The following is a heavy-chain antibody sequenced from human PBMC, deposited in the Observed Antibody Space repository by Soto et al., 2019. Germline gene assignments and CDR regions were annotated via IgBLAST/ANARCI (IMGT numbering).Heavy chain of an antibody. V-gene: IGHV5-51*01. CDR2: IYPGDSDT. J-gene: IGHJ6*02. Sequence: GESLKISCKGSGYSFTSYWIGWVRQMPGKGLEWMGIIYPGDSDTRYSPSFQGQVTISADKSISTAYLQWSSLKASDTAMYYCARHQAPYSSSPRAYYYGMDVWGQGTTVTVSS. D-gene: IGHD6-6*01. CDR1: GYSFTSYW. CDR3: ARHQAPYSSSPRAYYYGMDV.